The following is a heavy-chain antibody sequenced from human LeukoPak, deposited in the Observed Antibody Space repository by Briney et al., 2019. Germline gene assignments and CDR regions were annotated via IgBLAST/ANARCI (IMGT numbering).Heavy chain of an antibody. CDR1: GFTFSGYA. V-gene: IGHV3-30-3*01. CDR3: ARGYSYGYLDYFDY. D-gene: IGHD5-18*01. J-gene: IGHJ4*02. CDR2: ISYDGSNK. Sequence: GGSLRLSCAASGFTFSGYAMHWVRQAPGKGLEWVAVISYDGSNKYYADSVKGRFTISRDNSKNTLYLQMNSLRAEDTAVYYCARGYSYGYLDYFDYWGQGTLVTVSS.